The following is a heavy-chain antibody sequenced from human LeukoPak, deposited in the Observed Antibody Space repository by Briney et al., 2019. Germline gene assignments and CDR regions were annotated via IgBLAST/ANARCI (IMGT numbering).Heavy chain of an antibody. J-gene: IGHJ4*02. CDR1: GYSISSGYY. CDR2: IYHSGST. CDR3: ARTIQGGRDY. D-gene: IGHD3-16*01. Sequence: SETLSLTCTVSGYSISSGYYWGWIRQPPGKGLEWIGSIYHSGSTYYNPSLKSRVTISVDTSKNQFSLKLSSVTAADTAVYYCARTIQGGRDYWGQGTLVTVSS. V-gene: IGHV4-38-2*02.